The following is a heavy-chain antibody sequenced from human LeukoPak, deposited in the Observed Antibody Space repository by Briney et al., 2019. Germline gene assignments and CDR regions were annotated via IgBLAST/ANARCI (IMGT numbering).Heavy chain of an antibody. V-gene: IGHV4-39*01. J-gene: IGHJ5*02. D-gene: IGHD6-13*01. CDR1: SGSISSNTYY. CDR2: IYYSGST. CDR3: ARQNSTWYRGWFDP. Sequence: PSETLSLTCTVSSGSISSNTYYWGWVRQPPGKGLEWIGTIYYSGSTYYNPSLKSRVTISVDTSKNQFSLRLSSVTAADTAVYYCARQNSTWYRGWFDPWGQGTLVTVSS.